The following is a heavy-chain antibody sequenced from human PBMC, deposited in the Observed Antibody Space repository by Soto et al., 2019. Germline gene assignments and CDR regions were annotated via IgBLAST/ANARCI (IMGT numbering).Heavy chain of an antibody. Sequence: GGSLRLSCGASGFTFSSYDMHWVRQATGKGLEWVSAISGSGGSTYYADSVKGRFTISRDNSKNTLYLQMNSLRAEDTALFYCAKARAQYYDFWSGYPVAYRGQGTLVTVSS. D-gene: IGHD3-3*01. CDR3: AKARAQYYDFWSGYPVAY. J-gene: IGHJ4*02. CDR1: GFTFSSYD. V-gene: IGHV3-23*01. CDR2: ISGSGGST.